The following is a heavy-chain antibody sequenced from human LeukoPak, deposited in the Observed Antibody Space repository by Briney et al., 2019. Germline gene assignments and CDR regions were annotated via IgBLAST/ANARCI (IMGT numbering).Heavy chain of an antibody. V-gene: IGHV3-23*01. CDR2: ISGSGGST. J-gene: IGHJ4*02. D-gene: IGHD5-12*01. CDR3: AKAPYVDYDY. Sequence: GGSLRLSCTASGFTFSSYAMSWVRQAPGEGLEWVSAISGSGGSTYYADSVKGRFTISRDNSKNTLYLQMNSLRAEDTAVYYCAKAPYVDYDYWGQGTLVTVSS. CDR1: GFTFSSYA.